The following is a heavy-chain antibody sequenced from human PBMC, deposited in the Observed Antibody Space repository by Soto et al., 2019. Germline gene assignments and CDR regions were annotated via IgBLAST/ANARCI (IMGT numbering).Heavy chain of an antibody. CDR1: GFTVSSNY. Sequence: GGSLRLSCAASGFTVSSNYMSWVRQAPGKGLEWVSVIYSGGSTYYADSVKGRFTISRDNSKNTLYLQMNSLRAEDTAVYYCARDRKATKLPYSGDYFDYWGQGTLVTVSS. J-gene: IGHJ4*02. CDR3: ARDRKATKLPYSGDYFDY. CDR2: IYSGGST. V-gene: IGHV3-66*01. D-gene: IGHD2-15*01.